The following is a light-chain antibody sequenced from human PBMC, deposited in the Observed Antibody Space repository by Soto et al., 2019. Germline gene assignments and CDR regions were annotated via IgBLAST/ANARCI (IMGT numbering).Light chain of an antibody. J-gene: IGKJ3*01. CDR3: QQYNNWPFT. CDR1: QSVSSN. V-gene: IGKV3-15*01. CDR2: GAS. Sequence: EIVMTQSPATLSVSPGERATLSCRASQSVSSNLAWYQQKPGQAPRLLIYGASTRATGIPDRFGGSGSGTEFTLTISSLQSEDFAVYYCQQYNNWPFTFGPGTKVDIK.